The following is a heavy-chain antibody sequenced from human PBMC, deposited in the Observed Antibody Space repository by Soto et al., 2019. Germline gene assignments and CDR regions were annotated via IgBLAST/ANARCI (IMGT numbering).Heavy chain of an antibody. V-gene: IGHV3-64D*08. J-gene: IGHJ6*02. Sequence: GGSLRLSWSASGFTFSSYAMRWVRQAPGKGLEYVSAISSNGGSTYYADSVKGRFTISRDNSKNTLYLQMSSLRAEDTAVYYCVKDRDSSSWYPFYYYYYGMDVWGQGTTVTVSS. CDR2: ISSNGGST. CDR1: GFTFSSYA. D-gene: IGHD6-13*01. CDR3: VKDRDSSSWYPFYYYYYGMDV.